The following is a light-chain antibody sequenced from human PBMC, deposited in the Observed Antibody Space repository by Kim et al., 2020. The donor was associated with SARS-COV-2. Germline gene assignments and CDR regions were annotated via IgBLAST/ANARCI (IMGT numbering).Light chain of an antibody. J-gene: IGKJ4*01. V-gene: IGKV1-8*01. Sequence: SSPRDRSTLPCRASQGVSSYLAWYQEKQGKAPKLLIYAASTLQSGVPSRFSGSGSGTEFTLTISGLQSEDFATYYCQQYYTYPLTFGGGTKVDIK. CDR2: AAS. CDR1: QGVSSY. CDR3: QQYYTYPLT.